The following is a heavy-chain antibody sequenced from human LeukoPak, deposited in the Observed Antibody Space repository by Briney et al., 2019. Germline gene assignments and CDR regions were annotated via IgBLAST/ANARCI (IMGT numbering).Heavy chain of an antibody. D-gene: IGHD3-3*01. CDR1: GGTFSSYA. Sequence: ASVKVSCKASGGTFSSYAISWVRQAPGQGLEWMGGIIPIFGTANYAQKFQGRVTITADESTSTAYMELSSLRSEDTAVYYCARARPPDYDFWSGPISYWGQGTLVTVSS. J-gene: IGHJ4*02. V-gene: IGHV1-69*13. CDR2: IIPIFGTA. CDR3: ARARPPDYDFWSGPISY.